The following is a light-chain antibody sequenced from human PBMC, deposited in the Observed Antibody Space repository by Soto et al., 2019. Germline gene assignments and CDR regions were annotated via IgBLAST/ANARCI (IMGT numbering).Light chain of an antibody. J-gene: IGLJ1*01. CDR2: SNS. Sequence: QSVLTQPPSASGTPGQRVTISCSGSSSNIGINTVGWFQQLPGKAPKLLIYSNSQRPSGVPDRFSGSKSGTSASLAISGPQSEDEADFFCAACDDSLNGYVFGTGTKLTVL. CDR3: AACDDSLNGYV. CDR1: SSNIGINT. V-gene: IGLV1-44*01.